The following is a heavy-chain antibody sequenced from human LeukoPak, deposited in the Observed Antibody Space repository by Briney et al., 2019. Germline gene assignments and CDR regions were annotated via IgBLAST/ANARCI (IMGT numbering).Heavy chain of an antibody. D-gene: IGHD3-10*01. CDR3: ARGRGRQVGSRWHPDTHHDY. CDR1: GFSISNGFF. V-gene: IGHV4-38-2*01. CDR2: IHYPEST. Sequence: PSETLSLTRAVSGFSISNGFFWGWIRRPPGKGLEWIGTIHYPESTYYNPSLNSRLTISLDASKNHFSLKLSSVTAADTAQYYCARGRGRQVGSRWHPDTHHDYWGQGILVTVSS. J-gene: IGHJ4*02.